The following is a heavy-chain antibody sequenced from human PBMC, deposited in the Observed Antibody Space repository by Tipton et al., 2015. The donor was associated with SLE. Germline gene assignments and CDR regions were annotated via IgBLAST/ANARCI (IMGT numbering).Heavy chain of an antibody. D-gene: IGHD7-27*01. CDR3: ARGLRWGNAWCFDV. V-gene: IGHV4-39*07. Sequence: LRLSCIVSGDSISSSSYYWGWIRQPPGKGLEWVGTVYYTGNTFYNPSLKSRVTISVDTSKNQFSLNLSSVTAADTAVYYCARGLRWGNAWCFDVWGRGTQVTVSS. CDR2: VYYTGNT. CDR1: GDSISSSSYY. J-gene: IGHJ2*01.